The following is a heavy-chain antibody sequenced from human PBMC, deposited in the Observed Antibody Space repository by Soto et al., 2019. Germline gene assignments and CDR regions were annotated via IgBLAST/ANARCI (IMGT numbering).Heavy chain of an antibody. D-gene: IGHD6-25*01. Sequence: SETLSLTCTVSGGSISSGGYYWSWIRQHPGKGLEWIGYIYYSGSTNYNPSLKSRVTISVDTSKNQFSLKLSSVTAADTAVYYCARLRPSGWFDPWGQGTLVTVSS. CDR1: GGSISSGGYY. V-gene: IGHV4-61*08. CDR2: IYYSGST. CDR3: ARLRPSGWFDP. J-gene: IGHJ5*02.